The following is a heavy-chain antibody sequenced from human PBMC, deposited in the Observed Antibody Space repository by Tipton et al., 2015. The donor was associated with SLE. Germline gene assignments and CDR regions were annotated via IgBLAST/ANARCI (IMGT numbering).Heavy chain of an antibody. Sequence: TLSLTCTVSGGSVSSSHYYWGWIRQPPGKGLEWIGYMYYSGSNSYNPSLKSRVTISVDTSKNQFSLKLSSVTAADTAVYYCARDARGSSHFDYWGQGTLVTVSS. CDR3: ARDARGSSHFDY. D-gene: IGHD2-15*01. J-gene: IGHJ4*02. CDR1: GGSVSSSHYY. CDR2: MYYSGSN. V-gene: IGHV4-61*01.